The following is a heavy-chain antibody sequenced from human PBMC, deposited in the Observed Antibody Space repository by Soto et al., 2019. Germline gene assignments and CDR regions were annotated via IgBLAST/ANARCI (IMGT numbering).Heavy chain of an antibody. CDR1: GFTFSNYA. J-gene: IGHJ6*02. CDR2: ISSGGGTK. CDR3: GQGRRIHLLDV. Sequence: EVQLLESGGGLVQPGGSLRLSCAASGFTFSNYAMTWVRQAPGKGLEWVATISSGGGTKYYADSVKGRFTISRDNFSATLSLQMNGLGAEDTAVYSCGQGRRIHLLDVWGQGTTVTVSS. D-gene: IGHD5-18*01. V-gene: IGHV3-23*01.